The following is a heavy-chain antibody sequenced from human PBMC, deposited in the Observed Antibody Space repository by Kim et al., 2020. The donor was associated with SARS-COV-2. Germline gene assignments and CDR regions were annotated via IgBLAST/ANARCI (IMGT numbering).Heavy chain of an antibody. CDR3: ARVGWFGVLYYYYGMDV. CDR2: INHSGST. CDR1: GGSFSGYY. V-gene: IGHV4-34*01. D-gene: IGHD3-10*01. Sequence: SETLSLTCAVYGGSFSGYYWSWIRQTPGKGLEWIGEINHSGSTNYNPSLKSRVTISVDTSKNQFSLKLSSVTAADTAVYYCARVGWFGVLYYYYGMDVWGQGTTVTVSS. J-gene: IGHJ6*02.